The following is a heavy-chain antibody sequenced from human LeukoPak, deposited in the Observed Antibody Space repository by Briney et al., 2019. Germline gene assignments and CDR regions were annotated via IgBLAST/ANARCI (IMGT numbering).Heavy chain of an antibody. D-gene: IGHD1-14*01. Sequence: GRSLRLSCAASGFTFSSYGMHWVRQAPGKGLEWVAVISYDGSNKYYADSVKGRFTISRDNSQNTVFLQMDSLRDEDTALYYCAKDLRKDGIWDIDYWGQGTLVTVSS. V-gene: IGHV3-30*18. CDR3: AKDLRKDGIWDIDY. CDR2: ISYDGSNK. J-gene: IGHJ4*02. CDR1: GFTFSSYG.